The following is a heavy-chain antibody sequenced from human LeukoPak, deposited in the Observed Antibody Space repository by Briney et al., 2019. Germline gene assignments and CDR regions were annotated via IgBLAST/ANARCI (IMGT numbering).Heavy chain of an antibody. D-gene: IGHD2-15*01. V-gene: IGHV3-9*01. CDR2: ISWNSDNI. J-gene: IGHJ6*02. Sequence: GGSLRLSCAVSGFTFHDYGMHWVRQAPGKGLEWVSGISWNSDNIDYADSVKGRFTVSRDNAKKSLYLQMNSLRAEDTALYYCAKDLGSAITSALALDVWGQGTTVTVSS. CDR3: AKDLGSAITSALALDV. CDR1: GFTFHDYG.